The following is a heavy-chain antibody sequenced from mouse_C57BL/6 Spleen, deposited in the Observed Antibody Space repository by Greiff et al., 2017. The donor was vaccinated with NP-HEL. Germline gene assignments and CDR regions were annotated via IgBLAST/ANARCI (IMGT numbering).Heavy chain of an antibody. CDR3: AREEQLRLFDY. Sequence: QVQLKESGAELVKPGASVKISCKASGYAFSSYWMNWVKQRPGKGLEWIGQIYPGDGDTNYNGKFKGKATLTADKSSSTAYMQLSSLTSEDSAVYFCAREEQLRLFDYWGQGTTLTVSS. J-gene: IGHJ2*01. D-gene: IGHD3-2*02. CDR2: IYPGDGDT. V-gene: IGHV1-80*01. CDR1: GYAFSSYW.